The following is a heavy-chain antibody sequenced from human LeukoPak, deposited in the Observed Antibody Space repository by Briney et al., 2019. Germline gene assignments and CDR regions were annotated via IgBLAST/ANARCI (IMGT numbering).Heavy chain of an antibody. CDR2: IYYSGST. J-gene: IGHJ4*02. V-gene: IGHV4-59*01. CDR3: AKGDSSSWSF. CDR1: GGSISSYY. Sequence: SETLSLTCTVSGGSISSYYWSWIRQPPGKGLEWIGYIYYSGSTNYNPSLKSRVTISVDTSKNHLSLKLSSVTAADTAVYYCAKGDSSSWSFWGQGTLVTVSS. D-gene: IGHD6-13*01.